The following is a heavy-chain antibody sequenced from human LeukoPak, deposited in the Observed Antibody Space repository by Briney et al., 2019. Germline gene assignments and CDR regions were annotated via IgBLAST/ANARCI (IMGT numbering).Heavy chain of an antibody. Sequence: GGSLRLSCAASGLRLSNYGMHWVRQAPGKGLEWVAFIRFDGSSKYFADSVKGRFTISRDNFQNTLILQMNNLKVEDTAVYYCAKVRVDTAMVDAFDIWGQGTRVVVSS. CDR3: AKVRVDTAMVDAFDI. D-gene: IGHD5-18*01. V-gene: IGHV3-30*02. CDR2: IRFDGSSK. J-gene: IGHJ3*02. CDR1: GLRLSNYG.